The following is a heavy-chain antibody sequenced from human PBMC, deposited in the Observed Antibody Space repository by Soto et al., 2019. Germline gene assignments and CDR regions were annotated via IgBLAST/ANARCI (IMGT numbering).Heavy chain of an antibody. Sequence: QVQLVESGGGVVQPGTSLRLSCAASGFTFSGHGMHWVRQAPGKGLEWMAVIWYDGSKKYYGDSVKGRFTISRDNSKNTLFLHINSLRVEDTAVYYCARGRGGDYGGNSGYYDYWGQGTLVTVSS. CDR1: GFTFSGHG. V-gene: IGHV3-33*01. J-gene: IGHJ4*02. CDR3: ARGRGGDYGGNSGYYDY. D-gene: IGHD4-17*01. CDR2: IWYDGSKK.